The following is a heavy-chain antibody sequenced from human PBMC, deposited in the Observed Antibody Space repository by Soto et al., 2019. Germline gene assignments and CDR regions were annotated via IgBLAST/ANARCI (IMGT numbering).Heavy chain of an antibody. CDR3: ARDPSAVTIYWYFDL. J-gene: IGHJ2*01. CDR1: GFTFSSYA. Sequence: QVQRVESGGGVVQPGRSLRLSCAASGFTFSSYAMHWVRQAPGKGLEWVAVISYDGSNKYYADSVKGRFTISRDNSKNTLYLQMNSLRAEDTAVYYCARDPSAVTIYWYFDLWGRGTLVTVSS. V-gene: IGHV3-30-3*01. D-gene: IGHD4-17*01. CDR2: ISYDGSNK.